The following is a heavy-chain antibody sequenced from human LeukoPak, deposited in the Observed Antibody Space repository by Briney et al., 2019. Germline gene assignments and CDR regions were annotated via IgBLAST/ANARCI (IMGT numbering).Heavy chain of an antibody. V-gene: IGHV4-59*01. J-gene: IGHJ4*02. CDR3: ARDVGGYYYDSSGYYYAPYYFDY. CDR2: IYYSGST. D-gene: IGHD3-22*01. Sequence: SETLSLTCTVSGGSISTYFWSWIRQPPGKGLEWIGYIYYSGSTNYNPSLKSRVTISLDTSKNQFSLKLSSVSAADTAVYYCARDVGGYYYDSSGYYYAPYYFDYWGQGTLVTVSS. CDR1: GGSISTYF.